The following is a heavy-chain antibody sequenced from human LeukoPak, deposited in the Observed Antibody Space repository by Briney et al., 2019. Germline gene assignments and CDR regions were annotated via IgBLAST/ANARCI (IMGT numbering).Heavy chain of an antibody. CDR1: GFTFRTYD. V-gene: IGHV3-21*01. J-gene: IGHJ4*02. Sequence: KSGGSLRLSCAASGFTFRTYDMHWVRQAPGKGLEWVSSISSSSSHKYYADSLKGRFTISRDNAENSLYLQMNSLRAEDTAVYYCARDISAADTYWGQGTLVTVSS. CDR3: ARDISAADTY. CDR2: ISSSSSHK. D-gene: IGHD6-13*01.